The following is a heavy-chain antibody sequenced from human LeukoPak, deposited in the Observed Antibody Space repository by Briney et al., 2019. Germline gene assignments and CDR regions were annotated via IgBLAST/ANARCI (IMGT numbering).Heavy chain of an antibody. D-gene: IGHD2-15*01. CDR2: IKRKTDGGTT. CDR3: TTDTRRVVVPK. Sequence: GGSLRLSCAASGFSFDDAWMSWVRQAPGKGLEWVGRIKRKTDGGTTDYAAPVKGRFTISRDDSKTSLYLQMNNLKTEDTAVYYCTTDTRRVVVPKWGQGTLVTVSS. V-gene: IGHV3-15*01. J-gene: IGHJ4*02. CDR1: GFSFDDAW.